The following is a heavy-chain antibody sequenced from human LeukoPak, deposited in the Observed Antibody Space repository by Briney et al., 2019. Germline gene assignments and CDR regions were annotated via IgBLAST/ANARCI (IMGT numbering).Heavy chain of an antibody. V-gene: IGHV4-39*07. CDR3: ASPDIVVVPAEWAFDI. D-gene: IGHD2-2*01. Sequence: PSQTLSLTCTVSGGSISSGSYYWSWIRQPPGKGLEWIGSIYHSGSTYYNPSLKSRVTISVDTSKNQFSLKLSSVTAADTAVYYCASPDIVVVPAEWAFDIWGQGTMVTVSS. CDR2: IYHSGST. CDR1: GGSISSGSYY. J-gene: IGHJ3*02.